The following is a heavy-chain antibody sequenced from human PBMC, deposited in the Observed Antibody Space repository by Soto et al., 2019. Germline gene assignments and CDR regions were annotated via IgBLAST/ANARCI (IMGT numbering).Heavy chain of an antibody. D-gene: IGHD4-17*01. CDR3: ARRYGPGFDY. Sequence: SETLSLTCAVYGGSFSGYYWSWIRQHPGKGLEWVAYIYYSGTTNYNPSLKSRVTISVDTSKNQFSLKLSSVTAADTAVYYCARRYGPGFDYWGQGTLVTVS. CDR1: GGSFSGYY. CDR2: IYYSGTT. V-gene: IGHV4-59*08. J-gene: IGHJ4*02.